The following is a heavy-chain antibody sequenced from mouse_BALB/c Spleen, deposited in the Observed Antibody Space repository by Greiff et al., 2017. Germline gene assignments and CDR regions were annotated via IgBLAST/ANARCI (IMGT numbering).Heavy chain of an antibody. Sequence: EVQRVESGGGLVQPGGSLKLSCAASGFTFSSYTMSWVRQTPEKRLEWVAYISNGGGSTYYPDTVKGRFTISRDNAKNTLYLQMSSLKSEDTAMYYCARHEVRRGYAMDYWGQGTSVTVSS. J-gene: IGHJ4*01. CDR2: ISNGGGST. CDR3: ARHEVRRGYAMDY. V-gene: IGHV5-12-2*01. D-gene: IGHD2-14*01. CDR1: GFTFSSYT.